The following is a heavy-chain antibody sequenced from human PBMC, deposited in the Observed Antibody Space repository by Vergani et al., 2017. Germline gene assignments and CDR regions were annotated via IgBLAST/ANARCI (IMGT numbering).Heavy chain of an antibody. CDR2: VNAGNGNT. CDR1: GYTFTSYA. J-gene: IGHJ4*02. Sequence: QVQRGQSGAEVKKPGASVKVSCKASGYTFTSYAMHWVRQAPGQRLEWMGWVNAGNGNTKYSQKFQGRVTITRDTSASTVYMELSSLRSEDTAVYYCARDWDFWSGYYLFDSWGQGTLVTVSS. CDR3: ARDWDFWSGYYLFDS. D-gene: IGHD3-3*01. V-gene: IGHV1-3*01.